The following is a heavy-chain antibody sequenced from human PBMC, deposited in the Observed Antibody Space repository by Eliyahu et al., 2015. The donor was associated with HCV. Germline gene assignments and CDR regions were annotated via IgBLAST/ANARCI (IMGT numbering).Heavy chain of an antibody. Sequence: EVQLVESGGGLVQPGXSLRLSCVASGFTFSTYWXFWXRQAPXKGLVWVSXISSXGSTTNYAASVKGRITISRDNARXTLYLQMNSLRPEDTAIYYCAREEEPTPGHYGLDVWGQGTTVTVSS. CDR3: AREEEPTPGHYGLDV. CDR2: ISSXGSTT. CDR1: GFTFSTYW. V-gene: IGHV3-74*01. D-gene: IGHD2-15*01. J-gene: IGHJ6*02.